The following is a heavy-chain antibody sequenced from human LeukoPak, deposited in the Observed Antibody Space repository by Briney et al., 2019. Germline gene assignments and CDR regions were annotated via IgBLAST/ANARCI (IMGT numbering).Heavy chain of an antibody. CDR1: GFSFSGHW. CDR3: ASGRKDY. CDR2: INSDGSST. V-gene: IGHV3-74*01. J-gene: IGHJ4*02. Sequence: GSLRLSCTASGFSFSGHWMHRVRQAPGKGLVWVSRINSDGSSTSYADPVKGRFTISRDNAKNTLYLQMNSLRAEDTAVYYCASGRKDYWGQGTLVTVSS. D-gene: IGHD1-14*01.